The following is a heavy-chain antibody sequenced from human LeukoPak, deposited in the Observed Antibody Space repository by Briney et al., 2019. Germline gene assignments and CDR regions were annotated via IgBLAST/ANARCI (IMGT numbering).Heavy chain of an antibody. CDR3: ATSLPYGYYDSGGSNWFDP. CDR2: IIPIFDTA. CDR1: GGTFSSYA. Sequence: SVKVSCKASGGTFSSYAISWVRQAPGQGLEWMGGIIPIFDTANYAQKFQGRVTITADESTSTAYLELSSLRSEDTAVYYCATSLPYGYYDSGGSNWFDPWGQGTLVTVSS. J-gene: IGHJ5*02. V-gene: IGHV1-69*13. D-gene: IGHD3-22*01.